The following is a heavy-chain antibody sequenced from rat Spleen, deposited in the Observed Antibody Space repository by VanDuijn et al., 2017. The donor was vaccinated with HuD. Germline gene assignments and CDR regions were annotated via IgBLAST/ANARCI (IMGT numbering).Heavy chain of an antibody. CDR2: ISHNGGNT. J-gene: IGHJ2*01. Sequence: EVQLVESAGGLVQPGGSLKLSCAVSGITFSDYYMAWVRQAPTKGLELVTTISHNGGNTYYQDSVKGRFTISIDNARSTLYLQMDSLRSEDTATYYCTRQTGSLFDYWGQGVMVTVSS. D-gene: IGHD5-1*01. CDR1: GITFSDYY. CDR3: TRQTGSLFDY. V-gene: IGHV5-29*01.